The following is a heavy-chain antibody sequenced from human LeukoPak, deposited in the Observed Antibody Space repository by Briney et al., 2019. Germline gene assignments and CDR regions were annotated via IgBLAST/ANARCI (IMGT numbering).Heavy chain of an antibody. CDR3: ARGDAEKSFYYYYYMDV. J-gene: IGHJ6*03. D-gene: IGHD1-26*01. CDR1: GYTFTSYA. CDR2: INPNSGGT. V-gene: IGHV1-2*02. Sequence: ASVKVSCKASGYTFTSYAMHWVRQAPGQGLEWMGWINPNSGGTNYAQKFQGRVTMTRDTSISTAYMELSRLRSDDTAVYYCARGDAEKSFYYYYYMDVWGKGTTVTVSS.